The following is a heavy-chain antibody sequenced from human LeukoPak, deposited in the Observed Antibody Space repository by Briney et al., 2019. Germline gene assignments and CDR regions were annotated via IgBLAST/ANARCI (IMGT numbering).Heavy chain of an antibody. Sequence: PGGSLRLSCEASGFTFSSSWMHWVHQAPGKGLVWVSRISSDGSSSSYADSVKGRFTISRDNAKNTLSLQMNSLRAEDTAVYYCARSSGYGYDYWGQGTLVTVSS. CDR3: ARSSGYGYDY. V-gene: IGHV3-74*01. CDR1: GFTFSSSW. J-gene: IGHJ4*02. D-gene: IGHD5-18*01. CDR2: ISSDGSSS.